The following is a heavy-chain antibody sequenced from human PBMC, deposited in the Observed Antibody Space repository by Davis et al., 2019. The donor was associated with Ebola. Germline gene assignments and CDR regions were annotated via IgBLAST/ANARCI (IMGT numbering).Heavy chain of an antibody. Sequence: GGSLRLSCAASGFTFSSYSMSWVRQAPGKGLEWVANIKQDGSEKYYVDSVKGRFTISRDNAKNSLYLQMNSLRAEDTAVYYCARDQQWYDILTGFDPWGQGTLVTVSS. J-gene: IGHJ5*02. CDR3: ARDQQWYDILTGFDP. V-gene: IGHV3-7*01. D-gene: IGHD3-9*01. CDR1: GFTFSSYS. CDR2: IKQDGSEK.